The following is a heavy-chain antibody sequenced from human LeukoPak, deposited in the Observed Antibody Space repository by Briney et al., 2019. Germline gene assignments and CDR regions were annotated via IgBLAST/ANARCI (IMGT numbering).Heavy chain of an antibody. CDR2: IKQDGSTK. Sequence: GGSLRLSCAASGFNFNNAWMSWVRQAPGKGLEWVANIKQDGSTKYYLDSVKGRLTVSRDNAKNSVFLQINSLRAEDTAIYYCARIGYSSSSFDYWGQGTLVTVSS. CDR1: GFNFNNAW. D-gene: IGHD6-6*01. V-gene: IGHV3-7*03. J-gene: IGHJ4*02. CDR3: ARIGYSSSSFDY.